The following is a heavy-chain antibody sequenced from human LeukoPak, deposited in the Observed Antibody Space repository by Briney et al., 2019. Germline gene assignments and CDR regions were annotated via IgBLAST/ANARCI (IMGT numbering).Heavy chain of an antibody. CDR1: GYSFTSCY. CDR3: ARGHSLAVAGRQNWFEP. D-gene: IGHD6-19*01. Sequence: ASVKVSFKASGYSFTSCYMHWVRQAPGQGPEWMGIFNPTSGSTSYAQKFQGRVTVTRDTSTSTVHMELSSLRSDDTAVYYCARGHSLAVAGRQNWFEPWGQGTLLTVSS. CDR2: FNPTSGST. V-gene: IGHV1-46*01. J-gene: IGHJ5*02.